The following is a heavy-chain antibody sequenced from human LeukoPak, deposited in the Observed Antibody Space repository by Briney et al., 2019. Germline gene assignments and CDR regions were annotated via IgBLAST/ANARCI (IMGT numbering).Heavy chain of an antibody. CDR3: ATSPFYDSSGYYPDAFDI. CDR1: GGSFSGYY. J-gene: IGHJ3*02. V-gene: IGHV4-34*01. D-gene: IGHD3-22*01. Sequence: SETLSLTCAVYGGSFSGYYWSWIRQPPGKGLEWIGEINDSGSTHYNTSLNSRVTISVDTSKNQIYLKLSSVTAADTAVYYCATSPFYDSSGYYPDAFDIWGQGTMVTVSS. CDR2: INDSGST.